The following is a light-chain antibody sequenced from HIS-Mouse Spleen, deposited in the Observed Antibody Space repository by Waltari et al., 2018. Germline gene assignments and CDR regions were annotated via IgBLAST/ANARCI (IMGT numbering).Light chain of an antibody. CDR1: VLAKTY. CDR2: KDS. J-gene: IGLJ3*02. Sequence: SYELTQPSSVSVSPGQTARITCPGAVLAKTYARWFHQKPGQAPVLVIYKDSERPSGIPERFSGSSSGTTVTLTISGAQVEDEADYYCYSAADNNLVFGGGTKLTVL. V-gene: IGLV3-27*01. CDR3: YSAADNNLV.